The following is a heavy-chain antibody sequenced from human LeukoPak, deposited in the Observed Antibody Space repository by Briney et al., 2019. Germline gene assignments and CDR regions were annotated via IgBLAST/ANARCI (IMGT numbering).Heavy chain of an antibody. Sequence: PGGSLRLSCAASGFTFSSYAMSWVRQAPGKGLEWVSAISGSGGSTYYADSVKGRFTISRDNSKNTLYLQVNSLRAEDTAVYYCAKGISGGQLVHGYWGQGTLVTVSS. V-gene: IGHV3-23*01. CDR1: GFTFSSYA. J-gene: IGHJ4*02. CDR2: ISGSGGST. D-gene: IGHD6-13*01. CDR3: AKGISGGQLVHGY.